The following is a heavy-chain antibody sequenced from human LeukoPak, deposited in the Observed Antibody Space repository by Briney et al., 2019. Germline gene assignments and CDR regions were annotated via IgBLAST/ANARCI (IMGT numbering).Heavy chain of an antibody. CDR2: IYTSGST. CDR3: ARGAYWYFDL. J-gene: IGHJ2*01. Sequence: PSQTLSLTCTVSGGSISSGSYYWSWIRQPAGKGLEWIGRIYTSGSTNYNPSLKSRVTISVDTPKSQFSLGLSSVTAADTAVYYCARGAYWYFDLWGRGTLVTVSS. V-gene: IGHV4-61*02. CDR1: GGSISSGSYY.